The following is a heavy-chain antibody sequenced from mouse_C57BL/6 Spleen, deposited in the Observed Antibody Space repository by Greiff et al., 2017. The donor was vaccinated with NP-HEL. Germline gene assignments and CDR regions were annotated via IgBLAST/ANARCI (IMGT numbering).Heavy chain of an antibody. D-gene: IGHD2-2*01. V-gene: IGHV1-52*01. Sequence: QVQLQQPGAELVRPGSSVKLSCKASGYTFTSYWMHWVKQRPIQGLEWIGNIDPSDSETHYNQKFKDKATLTVDKSSSTAYMQLSSLTSDDSAVYYCARRGGYDDAMDYWGQGTSVTVSS. CDR3: ARRGGYDDAMDY. J-gene: IGHJ4*01. CDR1: GYTFTSYW. CDR2: IDPSDSET.